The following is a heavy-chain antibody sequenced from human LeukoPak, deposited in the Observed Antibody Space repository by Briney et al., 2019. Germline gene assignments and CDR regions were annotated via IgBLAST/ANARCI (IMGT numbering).Heavy chain of an antibody. D-gene: IGHD6-13*01. J-gene: IGHJ4*02. CDR2: LSGDETYI. CDR1: GFTFSVYG. CDR3: AKAAVYSRNWTPFDD. V-gene: IGHV3-30*18. Sequence: GGSLRLSCAASGFTFSVYGMHWVRQAPGKGLEWVALLSGDETYIDYTDSVKGRFTISRDTSKNTLFLQMNSLRADDTAMYYCAKAAVYSRNWTPFDDCGQGTLVIVSS.